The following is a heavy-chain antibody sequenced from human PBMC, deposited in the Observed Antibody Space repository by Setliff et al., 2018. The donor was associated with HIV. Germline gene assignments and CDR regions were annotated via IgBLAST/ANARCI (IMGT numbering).Heavy chain of an antibody. Sequence: SVKVSCKTSGDTLSSYAITWVRQAPGEGLEWMGGIIHILGTADYAEKFQGRVAITADEPRSTIYLEVNNLRSEDTAVYYCAKAVRGYGSTYYNYYYMDVWGKGTTVTVSS. J-gene: IGHJ6*03. V-gene: IGHV1-69*13. CDR2: IIHILGTA. CDR3: AKAVRGYGSTYYNYYYMDV. CDR1: GDTLSSYA. D-gene: IGHD3-10*01.